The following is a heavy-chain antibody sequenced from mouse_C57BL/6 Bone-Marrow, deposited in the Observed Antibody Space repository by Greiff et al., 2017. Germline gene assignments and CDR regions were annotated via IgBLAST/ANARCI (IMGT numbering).Heavy chain of an antibody. D-gene: IGHD1-1*01. J-gene: IGHJ2*01. CDR1: GFTFSSYA. V-gene: IGHV5-9-1*02. CDR3: TREMGPYYYGPGVYFDY. CDR2: ISSGGDYI. Sequence: DVKLVESGEGLVKPGGSLKLSCAASGFTFSSYAMSWVRQTPEKRLEWVAYISSGGDYIYYADTVKGRFTISRDNARNTLYLQMSSLKSEDTAMYYCTREMGPYYYGPGVYFDYWGQGTTLTVSS.